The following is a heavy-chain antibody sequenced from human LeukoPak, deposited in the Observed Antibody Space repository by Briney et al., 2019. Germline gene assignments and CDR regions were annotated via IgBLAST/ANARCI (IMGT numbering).Heavy chain of an antibody. V-gene: IGHV3-48*03. CDR3: AREIRYCSGSKCHLFDY. J-gene: IGHJ4*02. Sequence: PGGSLRLSCAASGFTFSSYEMNWVRQAPGKGLEWVSYISSSGSTIYYADSVKGRFTISRDNAKNSLYLQMNSLRAEDTAVYYCAREIRYCSGSKCHLFDYWGQGTLVTVSS. CDR2: ISSSGSTI. D-gene: IGHD2-15*01. CDR1: GFTFSSYE.